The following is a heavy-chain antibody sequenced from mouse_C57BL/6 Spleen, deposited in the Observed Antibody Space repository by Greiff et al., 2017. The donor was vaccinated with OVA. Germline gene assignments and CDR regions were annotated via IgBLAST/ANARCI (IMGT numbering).Heavy chain of an antibody. CDR1: GFTFSDYG. J-gene: IGHJ3*01. V-gene: IGHV5-17*01. Sequence: DVMLVESGGGLVKPGGSLKLSCAASGFTFSDYGMHWVRQAPEKGLEWVAYISSGSSTIYYADTVKGRFTISRDNAKNTLFLQMTSLRSEDTAMYYCARPRDYDDGWFAYWGQGTLVTVSA. CDR2: ISSGSSTI. D-gene: IGHD2-4*01. CDR3: ARPRDYDDGWFAY.